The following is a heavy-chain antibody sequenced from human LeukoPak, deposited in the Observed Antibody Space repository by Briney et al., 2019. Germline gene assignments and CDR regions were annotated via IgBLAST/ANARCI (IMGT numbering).Heavy chain of an antibody. CDR1: GFTFSTYA. CDR3: AKQYYNFWSGWVN. CDR2: ISGSGGST. Sequence: GGSLRLSCAASGFTFSTYAMTWVRQAPGKVLEWVSAISGSGGSTYYADSVKGRFTISRDNSRNTLYLKMNSLRVEDTAVYYCAKQYYNFWSGWVNWGQGTLVTVSS. J-gene: IGHJ4*02. V-gene: IGHV3-23*01. D-gene: IGHD3-3*01.